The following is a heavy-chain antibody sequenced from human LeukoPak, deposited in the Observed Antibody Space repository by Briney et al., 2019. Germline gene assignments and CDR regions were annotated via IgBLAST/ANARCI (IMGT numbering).Heavy chain of an antibody. CDR2: IYSGGST. V-gene: IGHV3-53*01. Sequence: RSLRLSCAASGFTFTSYEMNWVRQAPGKGLEWVSVIYSGGSTDYADSVKGRFTISRDNLKNTLYLQMNTLRAEDTAVYYCARGPAGYNWGQGTLVTVSS. CDR3: ARGPAGYN. CDR1: GFTFTSYE. D-gene: IGHD1-1*01. J-gene: IGHJ4*02.